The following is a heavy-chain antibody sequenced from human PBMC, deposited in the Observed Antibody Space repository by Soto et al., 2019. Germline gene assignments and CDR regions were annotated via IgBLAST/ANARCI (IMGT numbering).Heavy chain of an antibody. CDR3: AKDRAILPHYYFDY. D-gene: IGHD3-3*01. Sequence: QPGGSLRLSCAASGFTFSIYGMHWVRQAPGKGLEWVAVISYDGSNKYYADSVKGRFTISRDNSKNTLYLQMNSLRAEDAAVYYCAKDRAILPHYYFDYWGQGTLVTVSS. CDR1: GFTFSIYG. J-gene: IGHJ4*02. CDR2: ISYDGSNK. V-gene: IGHV3-30*18.